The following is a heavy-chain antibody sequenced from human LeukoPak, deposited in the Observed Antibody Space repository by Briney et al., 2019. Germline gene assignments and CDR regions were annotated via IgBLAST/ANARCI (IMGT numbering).Heavy chain of an antibody. V-gene: IGHV3-30*02. Sequence: GGSLRLSCAASGFTFSSYGMHWVRQAPGKGLEWVAFIRYDGSNKYYADSVKGRFTISRDNSKNTLYLQMNSLRAEDTAVYYCAKELTSVTPPDAIDIWGQGTMVTVSS. CDR1: GFTFSSYG. D-gene: IGHD4-17*01. J-gene: IGHJ3*02. CDR3: AKELTSVTPPDAIDI. CDR2: IRYDGSNK.